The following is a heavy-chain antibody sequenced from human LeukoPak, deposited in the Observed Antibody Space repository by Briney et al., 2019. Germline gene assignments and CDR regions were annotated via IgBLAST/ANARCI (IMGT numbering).Heavy chain of an antibody. J-gene: IGHJ4*02. V-gene: IGHV5-51*01. CDR1: GYTFSTYW. CDR2: VFPGDSDI. D-gene: IGHD6-19*01. CDR3: ARRNYFSSSGSKDHFDY. Sequence: GESLKISCKASGYTFSTYWIAWVRQSPGKGMEWMGSVFPGDSDISYSPSFQGQVAISADKSINAAYLQWSSLKASDTAIYYCARRNYFSSSGSKDHFDYWGQGTLATVSS.